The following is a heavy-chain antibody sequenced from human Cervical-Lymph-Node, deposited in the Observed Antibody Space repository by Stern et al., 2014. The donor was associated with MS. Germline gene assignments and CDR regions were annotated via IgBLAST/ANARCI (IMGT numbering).Heavy chain of an antibody. J-gene: IGHJ4*02. D-gene: IGHD2/OR15-2a*01. CDR1: GFTFSSHG. CDR2: ISNSGGGP. Sequence: EVHLVESGGNLVQPGGSLRLSCEASGFTFSSHGMSWVRQAPGKGLEWISTISNSGGGPYYGYSVTGRFTISRDNSKNTVFLQMNSLRVEDTALYYCAKASRTSMFDYWGQGTLVTVSS. V-gene: IGHV3-23*04. CDR3: AKASRTSMFDY.